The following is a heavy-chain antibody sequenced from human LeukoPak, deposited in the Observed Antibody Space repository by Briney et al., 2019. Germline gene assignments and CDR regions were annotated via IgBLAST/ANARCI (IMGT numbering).Heavy chain of an antibody. V-gene: IGHV6-1*01. D-gene: IGHD1-26*01. J-gene: IGHJ4*02. CDR2: TYYRSKWYN. CDR3: ARDLQDPLYSGSYGWHYFDY. Sequence: SQTLSLTCAISGDSVSSNSAAWNWIRQSPSRGLEWLGRTYYRSKWYNDYAVSVKSRITINPDTSKNQFSLQLSSVTPEDTAVYYCARDLQDPLYSGSYGWHYFDYWGQGTLVTVSS. CDR1: GDSVSSNSAA.